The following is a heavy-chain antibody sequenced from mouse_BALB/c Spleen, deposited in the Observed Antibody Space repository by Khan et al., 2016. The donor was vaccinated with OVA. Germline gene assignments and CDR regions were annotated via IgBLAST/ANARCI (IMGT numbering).Heavy chain of an antibody. D-gene: IGHD2-14*01. CDR3: ARSGYDYFAY. Sequence: QVQLKESGAELVRPGSSVKISCKASGYAFSSYWMNWVKQRPGQGLEWIGQIYPGDGETKYNGKFKGKVTLTADKSSSTAYMPLSSLTSEDSAVYFCARSGYDYFAYWGQGTLVTVSA. CDR1: GYAFSSYW. CDR2: IYPGDGET. J-gene: IGHJ3*01. V-gene: IGHV1-80*01.